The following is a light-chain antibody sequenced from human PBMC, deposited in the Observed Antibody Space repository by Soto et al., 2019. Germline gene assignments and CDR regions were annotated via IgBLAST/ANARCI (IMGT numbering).Light chain of an antibody. Sequence: EILLTQSPGTLSLSPGERATLSCRASQSISSSYLAWYQQKPGQAPRLLIYGASSRATGIPDRFSGSGSATDFTLTISRLEPEDFAVYFCQHYGSSLWTFGQGTKVDIK. J-gene: IGKJ1*01. V-gene: IGKV3-20*01. CDR3: QHYGSSLWT. CDR2: GAS. CDR1: QSISSSY.